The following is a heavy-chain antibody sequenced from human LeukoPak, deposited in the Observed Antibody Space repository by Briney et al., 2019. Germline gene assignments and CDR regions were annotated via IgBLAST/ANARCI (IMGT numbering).Heavy chain of an antibody. CDR2: ISYDGSNK. Sequence: GGSLRLSCAASGFTFSSDAMHWVRQAPGKGLEWVAVISYDGSNKYYADSVKGRFTISRDNSKNTLYLQMNSLRAEDTAVYYCASGDPYYYDSSGYPYWGQGTLVTVSS. V-gene: IGHV3-30*04. CDR1: GFTFSSDA. CDR3: ASGDPYYYDSSGYPY. J-gene: IGHJ4*02. D-gene: IGHD3-22*01.